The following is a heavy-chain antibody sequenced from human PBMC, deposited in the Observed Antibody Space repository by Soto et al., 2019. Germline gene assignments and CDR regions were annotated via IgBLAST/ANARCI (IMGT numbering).Heavy chain of an antibody. CDR2: IYPGDSDT. D-gene: IGHD1-1*01. Sequence: PGESLKISCKGSGYSFTSYWIGWVRRMPGKGLEWMGIIYPGDSDTRYSPSFQGQVSFSADESISTAYLQWSSLKASDTAMYYCARLGVEMATTTHFDSWGQGTLVTVSS. CDR1: GYSFTSYW. J-gene: IGHJ4*02. V-gene: IGHV5-51*01. CDR3: ARLGVEMATTTHFDS.